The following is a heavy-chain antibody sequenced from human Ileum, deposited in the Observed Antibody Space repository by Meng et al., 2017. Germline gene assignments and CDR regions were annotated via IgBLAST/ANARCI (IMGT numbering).Heavy chain of an antibody. J-gene: IGHJ4*02. D-gene: IGHD3-10*01. CDR1: GGSSSSSIW. V-gene: IGHV4-4*02. CDR3: ARGVVSGSHYNTY. CDR2: IHHSGTT. Sequence: QVQLQESGPGLVKPSGTLSLTCAVSGGSSSSSIWWSWVRQPPEKGLEWIGEIHHSGTTNYSPSLKSRLTISVDKSKNQFSLKLQSVTAADTAVYFCARGVVSGSHYNTYWGQGILVTVS.